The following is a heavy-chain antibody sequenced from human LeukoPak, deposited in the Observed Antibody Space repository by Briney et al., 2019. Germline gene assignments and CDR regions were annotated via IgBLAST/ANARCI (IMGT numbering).Heavy chain of an antibody. V-gene: IGHV5-51*01. CDR2: IYPGDSDT. CDR1: GYRFTTYW. Sequence: GESLQISCQGSGYRFTTYWIGWVRQLPGKGLEWMGIIYPGDSDTRYSPSFQGQVTISADKSISTAYLQWSSLKASDTAMYYCARHRTTGTTDAFDVWGQGTLVTVSS. CDR3: ARHRTTGTTDAFDV. J-gene: IGHJ3*01. D-gene: IGHD1-1*01.